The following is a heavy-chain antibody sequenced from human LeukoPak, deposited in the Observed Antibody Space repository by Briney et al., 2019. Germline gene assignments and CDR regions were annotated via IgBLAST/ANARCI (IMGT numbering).Heavy chain of an antibody. CDR3: AREILGGFNPGAY. J-gene: IGHJ4*02. CDR2: IHRSGSP. V-gene: IGHV4-4*02. CDR1: LDSTTSNF. Sequence: SETLSLTCTVSLDSTTSNFWSWVRQPPGKGLEWIGEIHRSGSPNYNPSLQSRVTISIDRSRDQIALELSSVTAADTAVYYCAREILGGFNPGAYWGQGTLVTVSS. D-gene: IGHD1-14*01.